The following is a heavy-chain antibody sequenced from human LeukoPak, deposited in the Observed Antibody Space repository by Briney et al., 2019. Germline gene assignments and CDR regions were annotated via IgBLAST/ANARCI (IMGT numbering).Heavy chain of an antibody. V-gene: IGHV4-34*01. Sequence: SETLSLTCAVYGGSFSGYYWSWIRQPPGKGLEWIGEINHSGSTNYNPSLKSRVTISVDTSKNQFSLKLSSVTAADTAVYYCARDLEMATTLYNWFDPWGQGTLVTVSS. D-gene: IGHD5-24*01. J-gene: IGHJ5*02. CDR2: INHSGST. CDR1: GGSFSGYY. CDR3: ARDLEMATTLYNWFDP.